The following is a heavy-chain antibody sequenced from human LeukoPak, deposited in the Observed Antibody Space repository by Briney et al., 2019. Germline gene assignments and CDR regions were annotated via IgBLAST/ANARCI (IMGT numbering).Heavy chain of an antibody. CDR3: ARDSKWELPGWFDP. D-gene: IGHD1-26*01. V-gene: IGHV3-11*04. CDR2: ISDGGHTI. J-gene: IGHJ5*02. Sequence: NPGGSLRLSCAASGFTFNDYFMSWVRQAPGEGLEWIAYISDGGHTIYFADSVKGRFSFSRDNTKNSVFLQMNSLRPEDTAVYYCARDSKWELPGWFDPWGQGTLVTVSS. CDR1: GFTFNDYF.